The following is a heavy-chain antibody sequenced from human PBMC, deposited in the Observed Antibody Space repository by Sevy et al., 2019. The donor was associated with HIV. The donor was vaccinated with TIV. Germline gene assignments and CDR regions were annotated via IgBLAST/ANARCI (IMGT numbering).Heavy chain of an antibody. Sequence: SETLSLTCTVSGDSIISSHYSWGWIRQPPGKGLEWIGTFSYSGSAYYSPSLKSRVTISVDTSTNHFSLKLTSVTAADTSVYYCARLHPGEEVGGWFDPWGQGTLVTVSS. V-gene: IGHV4-39*02. CDR2: FSYSGSA. CDR1: GDSIISSHYS. CDR3: ARLHPGEEVGGWFDP. J-gene: IGHJ5*02. D-gene: IGHD3-16*01.